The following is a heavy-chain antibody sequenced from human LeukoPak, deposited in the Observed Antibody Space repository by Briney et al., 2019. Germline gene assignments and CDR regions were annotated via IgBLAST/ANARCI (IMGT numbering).Heavy chain of an antibody. J-gene: IGHJ6*03. CDR3: ARVFAAAGYYYYYYMDV. D-gene: IGHD6-13*01. CDR2: IYYSGST. CDR1: GGSISSYY. Sequence: SETPSLTCTVSGGSISSYYWSWIRQPPGKGLEWIGYIYYSGSTSYNPSLKSRVTISVDTSKNQFSLKLSSVTAADTAVYYCARVFAAAGYYYYYYMDVWGKGTTVTIPS. V-gene: IGHV4-59*01.